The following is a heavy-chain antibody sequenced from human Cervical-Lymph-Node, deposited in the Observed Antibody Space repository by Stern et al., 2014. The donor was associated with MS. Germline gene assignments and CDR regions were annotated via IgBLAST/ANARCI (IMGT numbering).Heavy chain of an antibody. Sequence: EVQLVESGGGLIQPGGSLTLSCAASGFTVNNNYMSWVRQAPGKGLEWVSVLYPSTSSYYADSVKARFTISRDLSENTLYLQMNSLRAEDTAVYYCAKSQYRPYYFDYWGQGTLVTVSS. CDR3: AKSQYRPYYFDY. CDR1: GFTVNNNY. D-gene: IGHD5-18*01. CDR2: LYPSTSS. J-gene: IGHJ4*02. V-gene: IGHV3-53*01.